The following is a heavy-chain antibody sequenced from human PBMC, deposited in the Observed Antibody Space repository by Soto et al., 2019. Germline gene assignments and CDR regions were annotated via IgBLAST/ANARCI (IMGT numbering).Heavy chain of an antibody. V-gene: IGHV4-30-2*01. CDR2: IYHSGST. J-gene: IGHJ5*02. CDR3: ARGPLYNWNDKGWFDP. CDR1: GGSISSGGYS. D-gene: IGHD1-1*01. Sequence: QLQLQESGSGLVKPAQTLSLTCAVSGGSISSGGYSWSWIRQPPGKGLEWIGYIYHSGSTYYNPSLQSRVTIAVDRSKNQFSLKLSSVTAADTAVYYCARGPLYNWNDKGWFDPWGQGTLVTVSS.